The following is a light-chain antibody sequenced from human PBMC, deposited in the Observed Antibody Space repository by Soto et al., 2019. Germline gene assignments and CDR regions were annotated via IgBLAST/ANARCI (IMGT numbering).Light chain of an antibody. CDR2: KVS. Sequence: DVVMTQSPLSLPVTLGQPASISCRSSQSLEYSDGNTYLNWFQQRPGQSPRRLIYKVSNRDSGVPDRFSGSGSGNEFTLKISRVEAEDLGVYYCMQGTHWLYTFGQGTKLEIK. V-gene: IGKV2-30*01. CDR1: QSLEYSDGNTY. J-gene: IGKJ2*01. CDR3: MQGTHWLYT.